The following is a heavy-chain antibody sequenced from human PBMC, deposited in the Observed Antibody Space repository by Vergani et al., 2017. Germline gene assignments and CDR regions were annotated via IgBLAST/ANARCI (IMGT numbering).Heavy chain of an antibody. CDR2: INPSDGSA. Sequence: QAQLVQPGAELKKPGASVNVSCRAPGHTFSNYYMYWVRPVPGLGLEWTGIINPSDGSASYAQKFQGRVTLTRDTSTSTGYMNLGRLRSEDTAVYYCTRAAAYGSENTYYYYGMDVWGQGTTVTVSS. V-gene: IGHV1-46*03. CDR3: TRAAAYGSENTYYYYGMDV. J-gene: IGHJ6*02. D-gene: IGHD3-10*01. CDR1: GHTFSNYY.